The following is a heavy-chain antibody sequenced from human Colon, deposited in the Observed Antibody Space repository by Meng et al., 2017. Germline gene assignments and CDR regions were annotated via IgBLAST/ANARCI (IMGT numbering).Heavy chain of an antibody. J-gene: IGHJ3*02. D-gene: IGHD6-19*01. CDR3: ARGHTSGWYLFAFDI. CDR2: IYSGGNK. CDR1: GFSVNGNY. Sequence: GESLKISCAVSGFSVNGNYMSWVRQAPGKGLEWIAFIYSGGNKDYAASVQGRFTISRGNSENMLYLQMHSLTPEDTAVYYCARGHTSGWYLFAFDIWGQGSMVTVSS. V-gene: IGHV3-53*05.